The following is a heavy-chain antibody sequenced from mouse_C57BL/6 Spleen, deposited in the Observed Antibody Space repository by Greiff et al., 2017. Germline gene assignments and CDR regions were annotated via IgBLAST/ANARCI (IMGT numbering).Heavy chain of an antibody. V-gene: IGHV5-16*01. J-gene: IGHJ1*03. CDR2: INYDGSST. Sequence: EVQLVESEGGLVQPGSSMKLSCTASGFTFSAYYMAWVRQVPEKGLEWVANINYDGSSTYYLDSLKSRFIISRDTAKNILYLQMSSLKSEDTATYYCAREEDGYFDVWGTGTTVTVSS. CDR3: AREEDGYFDV. CDR1: GFTFSAYY.